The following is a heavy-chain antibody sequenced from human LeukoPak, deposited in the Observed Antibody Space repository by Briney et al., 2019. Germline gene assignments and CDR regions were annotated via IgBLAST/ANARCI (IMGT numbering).Heavy chain of an antibody. Sequence: SETLSLPCAVSDYSISSAYYWGWIRQPPGKGLEWIGSIYHSGSTDYNPSLKSRVTISVDTSKNQFSLKLRSVTAADTAVYYCARDQAYCGGDCYFDFWGQGTLVTVSS. J-gene: IGHJ4*02. CDR2: IYHSGST. CDR1: DYSISSAYY. D-gene: IGHD2-21*02. V-gene: IGHV4-38-2*02. CDR3: ARDQAYCGGDCYFDF.